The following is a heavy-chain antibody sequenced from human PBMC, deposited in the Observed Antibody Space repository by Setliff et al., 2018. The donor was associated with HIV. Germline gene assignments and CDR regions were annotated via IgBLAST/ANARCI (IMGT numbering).Heavy chain of an antibody. CDR1: GGSFSGHY. CDR3: AGVIGWNDASDC. CDR2: INHSGNT. J-gene: IGHJ4*02. V-gene: IGHV4-34*01. D-gene: IGHD1-1*01. Sequence: PSETLSLTCAVYGGSFSGHYWTWIRQPPGKGLEWIGEINHSGNTNYNPSLKSRVIMSVDASKNQFSLRLTSVTAADTALYYCAGVIGWNDASDCWGQGTVVTVSS.